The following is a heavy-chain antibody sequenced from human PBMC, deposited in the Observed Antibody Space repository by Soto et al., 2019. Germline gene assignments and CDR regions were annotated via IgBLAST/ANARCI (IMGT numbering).Heavy chain of an antibody. J-gene: IGHJ4*02. CDR3: AKSTLYCSGGSCYSGSFDY. V-gene: IGHV3-23*01. D-gene: IGHD2-15*01. Sequence: GGSLRLSCAASGFTFSSYAMSWVRQAPGKGLEWVSAISGSGGSTYYADSVKGRFTISRDNSKNTLYLQMNSLRAEDTAVYYCAKSTLYCSGGSCYSGSFDYWGQGTLV. CDR1: GFTFSSYA. CDR2: ISGSGGST.